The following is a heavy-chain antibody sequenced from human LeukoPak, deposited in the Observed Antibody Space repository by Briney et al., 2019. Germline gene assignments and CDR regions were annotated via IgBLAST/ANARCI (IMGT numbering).Heavy chain of an antibody. CDR2: ISYDGSNK. CDR3: AKDWSQYDSSGLWDILDY. D-gene: IGHD3-22*01. V-gene: IGHV3-30*18. J-gene: IGHJ4*02. CDR1: GFTFSSYD. Sequence: GGSLRLSCAASGFTFSSYDMHWVRQAPGKGLEWVAVISYDGSNKYYADSVKGRFTISRDNSKNTLYLQMNSLRAEDTAVYYCAKDWSQYDSSGLWDILDYWGQGTLVTVSS.